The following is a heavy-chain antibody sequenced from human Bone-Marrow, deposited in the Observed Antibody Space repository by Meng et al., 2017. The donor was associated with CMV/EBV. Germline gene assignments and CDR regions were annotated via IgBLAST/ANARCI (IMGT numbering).Heavy chain of an antibody. Sequence: GESLKIACAASGFTFSDYYMSWIRQAPGKGLEWVSYISSSGSTIYYADSVKGRFTISRDNAKNSLYLQMNSLRAEDTAVYYCARALWSGYYEGNYYYYYGMDVWGQGNTVNV. CDR2: ISSSGSTI. D-gene: IGHD3-3*01. CDR3: ARALWSGYYEGNYYYYYGMDV. J-gene: IGHJ6*02. CDR1: GFTFSDYY. V-gene: IGHV3-11*01.